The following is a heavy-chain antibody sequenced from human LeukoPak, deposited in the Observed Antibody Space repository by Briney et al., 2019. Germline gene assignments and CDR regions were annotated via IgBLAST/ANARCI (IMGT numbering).Heavy chain of an antibody. CDR2: ITRSSSYI. V-gene: IGHV3-21*04. J-gene: IGHJ4*02. CDR3: AKDFHGDFPYFFDY. CDR1: GFTFSSYN. Sequence: PGGSLRLSCAASGFTFSSYNMNWVRQAPGKGLEWVSSITRSSSYIYYADSVKGRFTISRDNSKNTFNLQMNSLRAEDTALYYCAKDFHGDFPYFFDYWGQGTLVTVSS.